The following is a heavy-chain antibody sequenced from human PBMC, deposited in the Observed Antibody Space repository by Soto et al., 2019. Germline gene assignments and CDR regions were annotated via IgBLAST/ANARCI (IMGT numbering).Heavy chain of an antibody. CDR3: ARGRYGDY. CDR2: ISAHNGNT. Sequence: VHLVQSGAAVKKPGASVMVSCKGSGYDFTTYGITWVRQAPGQGLEWMAWISAHNGNTDYAQKLQGRVTVSRDTSTSTAYMELRSLRADDTAVYYCARGRYGDYWGEGALVTVSS. CDR1: GYDFTTYG. J-gene: IGHJ4*02. D-gene: IGHD1-1*01. V-gene: IGHV1-18*01.